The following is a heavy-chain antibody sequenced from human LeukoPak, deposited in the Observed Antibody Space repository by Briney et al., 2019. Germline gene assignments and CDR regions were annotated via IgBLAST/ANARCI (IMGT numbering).Heavy chain of an antibody. CDR3: ARVVSGWHLFDY. D-gene: IGHD6-19*01. CDR2: INPNSGGT. J-gene: IGHJ4*02. CDR1: GYTFTGYY. Sequence: GASVKVSCKASGYTFTGYYMHWVRQAPGQGLEWMGWINPNSGGTNYAQKFQGRATMTRDTSISTAYMELSRLRSDDTAVYYCARVVSGWHLFDYWGQGTLVTVSS. V-gene: IGHV1-2*02.